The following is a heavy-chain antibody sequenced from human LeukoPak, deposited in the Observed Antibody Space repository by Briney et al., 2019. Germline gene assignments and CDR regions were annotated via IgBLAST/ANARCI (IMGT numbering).Heavy chain of an antibody. J-gene: IGHJ4*02. CDR3: AKASGSTSAPFDY. CDR2: ISASGGST. V-gene: IGHV3-23*01. D-gene: IGHD6-25*01. CDR1: GFTFSSSA. Sequence: GGSLRLSCAASGFTFSSSAMSWVRQVPGKGLEWVSGISASGGSTYYADSVKGRFTISRDNSKNTMYLQMNSLRAEDTAVYYCAKASGSTSAPFDYWGQGTLVTVSS.